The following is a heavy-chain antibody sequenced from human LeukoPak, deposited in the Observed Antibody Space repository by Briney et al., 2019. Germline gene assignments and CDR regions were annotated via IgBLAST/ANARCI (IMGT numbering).Heavy chain of an antibody. D-gene: IGHD6-6*01. CDR2: TYYRSKWYN. CDR3: ARVWSQYSSYSGEFDP. Sequence: SQTLSLTCAISGDSVSSNSAAWNWIRQSPSRGLEWLGRTYYRSKWYNDYAVSVKSRITINPDTSRNQFSLQLYSVTPEDTAVYYCARVWSQYSSYSGEFDPWGQGTLVTVSS. V-gene: IGHV6-1*01. J-gene: IGHJ5*02. CDR1: GDSVSSNSAA.